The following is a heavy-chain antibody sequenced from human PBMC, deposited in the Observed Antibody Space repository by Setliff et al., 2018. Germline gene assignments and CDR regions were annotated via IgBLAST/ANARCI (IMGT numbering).Heavy chain of an antibody. CDR3: ARDGLGAGMLWGGSGWFDP. J-gene: IGHJ5*02. CDR1: GYTFTGYY. Sequence: GASVKVSCKASGYTFTGYYTHWVRQAPGQGLEWMGWINPNSGGTNYAQKFQGWVTMTRDTSISTAYLELSRLRSDDTAVYYCARDGLGAGMLWGGSGWFDPWGQGTLVTVSS. V-gene: IGHV1-2*04. D-gene: IGHD1-1*01. CDR2: INPNSGGT.